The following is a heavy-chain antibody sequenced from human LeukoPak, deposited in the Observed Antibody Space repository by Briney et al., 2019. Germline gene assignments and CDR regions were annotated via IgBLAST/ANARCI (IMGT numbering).Heavy chain of an antibody. CDR3: AREGDSSSWYIPGWFDP. Sequence: GGSLRLSCAASGFTFSSYSMNWVRQAPGKGLEWVSSISSSSSYIYYADSVKGRFTISRDNAKNSLYLQMNSLRAEDTAVYYCAREGDSSSWYIPGWFDPWGQGTLVTVSS. J-gene: IGHJ5*02. CDR2: ISSSSSYI. V-gene: IGHV3-21*01. CDR1: GFTFSSYS. D-gene: IGHD6-13*01.